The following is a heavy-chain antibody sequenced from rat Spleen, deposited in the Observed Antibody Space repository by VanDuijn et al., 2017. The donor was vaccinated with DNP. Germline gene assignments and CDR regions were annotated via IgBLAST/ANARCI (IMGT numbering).Heavy chain of an antibody. V-gene: IGHV3-1*01. CDR1: AYSIPIIY. J-gene: IGHJ2*01. D-gene: IGHD1-4*01. CDR2: ISYSGST. Sequence: EVLLQESGTGLVRPSQSLSLTCSFTAYSIPIIYWGWIRKFPGDKMEWIGHISYSGSTTYNPSLESRISITRDTSKNQFFLHLNSVTTADTATYYCARQPSGMDYWGQGVMVIVSS. CDR3: ARQPSGMDY.